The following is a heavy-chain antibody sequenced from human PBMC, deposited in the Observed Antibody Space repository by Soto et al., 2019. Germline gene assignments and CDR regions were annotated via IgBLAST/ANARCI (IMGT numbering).Heavy chain of an antibody. V-gene: IGHV4-34*12. Sequence: SETLSLTCAIYNSPLGAFHWTWIRQPPGKGLEWIGELIHGGSTNYNPSLKSRVTFSLDTSKSQFSLHVMSVTAADTAVYYCARSPLSYDYVRQTWREVGDSFDVWGRGTSVTVSS. CDR2: LIHGGST. CDR3: ARSPLSYDYVRQTWREVGDSFDV. CDR1: NSPLGAFH. J-gene: IGHJ3*01. D-gene: IGHD3-10*02.